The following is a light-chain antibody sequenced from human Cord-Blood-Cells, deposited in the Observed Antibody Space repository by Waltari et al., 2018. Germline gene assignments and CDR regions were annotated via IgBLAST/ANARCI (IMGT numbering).Light chain of an antibody. CDR1: QRISSY. CDR2: AAS. Sequence: DIQMTQSPSSLSASVGDRVTIPCRASQRISSYLNWYQQKPGKDPKLLIYAASSLQSGVPSRFSGSGSGTDFSLTISNLQPEDFATYYCQQSYSTPYSFGQGSKLEIK. J-gene: IGKJ2*03. CDR3: QQSYSTPYS. V-gene: IGKV1-39*01.